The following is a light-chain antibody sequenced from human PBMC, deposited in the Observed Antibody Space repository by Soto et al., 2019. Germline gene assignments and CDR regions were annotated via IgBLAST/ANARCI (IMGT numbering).Light chain of an antibody. V-gene: IGKV3-15*01. J-gene: IGKJ5*01. CDR2: RAS. CDR3: QQYGTSEII. Sequence: ILMTQSPASLSVSPGERATLSCRASQNIYSNIAWYQQRPGQAPRLLIYRASTRATGVPARFSGSGSGTEFTLTISRLEPEDFSVFYCQQYGTSEIIFGQGTRLEIK. CDR1: QNIYSN.